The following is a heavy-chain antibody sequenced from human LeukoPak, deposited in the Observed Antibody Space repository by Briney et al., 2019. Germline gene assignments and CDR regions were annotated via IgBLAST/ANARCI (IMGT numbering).Heavy chain of an antibody. CDR1: GYTFTSFG. Sequence: GASVKVSCKASGYTFTSFGISWVRQAPGQGLEWMGWISAYNGNTNYAQKLQGRVTMTTDTSTSTAYMELRSLRSDDTAVYYCARDRAYYYGSGDSMDVWGKGTTVTVSS. V-gene: IGHV1-18*01. J-gene: IGHJ6*03. D-gene: IGHD3-10*01. CDR3: ARDRAYYYGSGDSMDV. CDR2: ISAYNGNT.